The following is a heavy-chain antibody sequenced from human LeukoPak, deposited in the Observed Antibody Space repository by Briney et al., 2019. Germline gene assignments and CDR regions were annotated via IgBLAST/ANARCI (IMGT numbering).Heavy chain of an antibody. J-gene: IGHJ3*02. CDR2: INHSGST. D-gene: IGHD4-17*01. V-gene: IGHV4-34*01. Sequence: GSLRLSCAASGFTFSSYWMSWVRQAPGKGLEWIGEINHSGSTNYNPSLKSRVTISVDTSKNQFSLKLSSVTAADTAVYYCARGSPYGDATDDAFDIWGQGTMVTVSS. CDR3: ARGSPYGDATDDAFDI. CDR1: GFTFSSYW.